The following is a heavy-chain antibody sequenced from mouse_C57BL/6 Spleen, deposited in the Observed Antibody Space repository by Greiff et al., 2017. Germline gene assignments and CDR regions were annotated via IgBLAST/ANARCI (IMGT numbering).Heavy chain of an antibody. CDR3: ARHPLRRYFDV. Sequence: QVQLQQPGAELVKPGASVKLSCKASGYTFTSYWMQWVKQRPGQGLEWIGEIDPSDSYTNYNQKLKGKATLTVDTSSSTAYMQLSSLTSEYSAVYYCARHPLRRYFDVWGTGTTVTVSS. CDR1: GYTFTSYW. D-gene: IGHD1-1*01. V-gene: IGHV1-50*01. CDR2: IDPSDSYT. J-gene: IGHJ1*03.